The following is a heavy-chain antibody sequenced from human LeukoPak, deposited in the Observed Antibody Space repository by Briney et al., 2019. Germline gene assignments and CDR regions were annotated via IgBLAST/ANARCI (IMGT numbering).Heavy chain of an antibody. J-gene: IGHJ6*02. CDR2: ISGSGGST. CDR1: GFTFSSYA. CDR3: ARASSNYGLQSYYYYGMDV. D-gene: IGHD4-11*01. Sequence: GGSLRLSCAASGFTFSSYAMSWVRQAPGKGLEWVSAISGSGGSTYYADSVKGRFTISRDNSKNTLYLQMNSLRAEDTAVYYCARASSNYGLQSYYYYGMDVWGQGTTVTVSS. V-gene: IGHV3-23*01.